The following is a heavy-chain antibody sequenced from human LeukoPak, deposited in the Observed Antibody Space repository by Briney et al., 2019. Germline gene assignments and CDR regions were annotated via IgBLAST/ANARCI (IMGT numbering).Heavy chain of an antibody. CDR2: IYSGGST. D-gene: IGHD3-3*01. Sequence: GGSPRLSCAASGFTVSSNYMSWVRQAPGKGLEWVSVIYSGGSTYYADSVKGRFTISRDNSKNTLYLQMNSLRAEDTAVYYCARDVTIFGVVIGDYWGQGTLVTVSS. V-gene: IGHV3-66*02. J-gene: IGHJ4*02. CDR3: ARDVTIFGVVIGDY. CDR1: GFTVSSNY.